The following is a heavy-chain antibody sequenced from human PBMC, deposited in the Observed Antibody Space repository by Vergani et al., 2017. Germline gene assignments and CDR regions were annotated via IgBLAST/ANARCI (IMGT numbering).Heavy chain of an antibody. V-gene: IGHV4-59*01. Sequence: QVQLQESGPGLVKPSETLSLTCTVSGGSISSYYWSWIRQPPGKGLEWIGYIYYSGSTNYNPSLKSRVTISVDTSKNQFSLKLSSVTAADTAVYYCARGAFVVVPAAIIHWGQGTLVTVSS. J-gene: IGHJ4*02. CDR1: GGSISSYY. CDR3: ARGAFVVVPAAIIH. CDR2: IYYSGST. D-gene: IGHD2-2*02.